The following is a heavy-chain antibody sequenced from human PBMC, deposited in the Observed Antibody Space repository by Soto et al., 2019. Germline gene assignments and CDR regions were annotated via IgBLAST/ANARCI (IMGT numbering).Heavy chain of an antibody. Sequence: ASVKVSCKASGGTFSSYAISWVRQAPGQGLEWMGGIIPIFGTANYAQKFQGRVTITADESTSTAYMELSSLRSEDTAVYYCARGGSGDIVVVPAAHDAFDIWGQGTMVTVSS. D-gene: IGHD2-2*01. V-gene: IGHV1-69*13. J-gene: IGHJ3*02. CDR3: ARGGSGDIVVVPAAHDAFDI. CDR1: GGTFSSYA. CDR2: IIPIFGTA.